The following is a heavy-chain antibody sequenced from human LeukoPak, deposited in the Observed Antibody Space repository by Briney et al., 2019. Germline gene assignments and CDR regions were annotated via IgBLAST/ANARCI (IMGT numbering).Heavy chain of an antibody. D-gene: IGHD3-22*01. V-gene: IGHV1-18*01. CDR2: ISAYNGNT. Sequence: ASVKVSCKASGYTFTSYGISWVRQAPGQVLEWMGWISAYNGNTNYAQKLQGRVTMTTDTSTSTAYMELRSLRSDDTAVYYCARARYYYDSSGYEGKPGAFDIWGQGTMVTVSS. CDR3: ARARYYYDSSGYEGKPGAFDI. J-gene: IGHJ3*02. CDR1: GYTFTSYG.